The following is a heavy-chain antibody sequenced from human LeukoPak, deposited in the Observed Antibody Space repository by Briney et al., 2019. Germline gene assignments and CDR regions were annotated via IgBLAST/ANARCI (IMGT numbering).Heavy chain of an antibody. V-gene: IGHV4-4*07. CDR3: AMGESYYDWYFDL. Sequence: SETLSLTCKVSGGSISSDYWSWIRQPAEKGLGWIGRFYTSGTTNYNPSLKSRVTMSVDTSKNQFSLKLTSVTAADTAVYFCAMGESYYDWYFDLWGRGILVTVSS. J-gene: IGHJ2*01. D-gene: IGHD1-26*01. CDR2: FYTSGTT. CDR1: GGSISSDY.